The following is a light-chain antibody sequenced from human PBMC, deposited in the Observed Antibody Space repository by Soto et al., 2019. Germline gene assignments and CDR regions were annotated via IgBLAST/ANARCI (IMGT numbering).Light chain of an antibody. Sequence: QLVLTQPPSVSGAPGQRVTISCTGSSSNIGAGYDVHWYQQLPGTAPKLLIYGNSNRPSGVPDRFSGSKSGTSASLAITGLQAEDEADYYCQSYDSSSVVFGGGTKLTV. CDR2: GNS. J-gene: IGLJ2*01. V-gene: IGLV1-40*01. CDR1: SSNIGAGYD. CDR3: QSYDSSSVV.